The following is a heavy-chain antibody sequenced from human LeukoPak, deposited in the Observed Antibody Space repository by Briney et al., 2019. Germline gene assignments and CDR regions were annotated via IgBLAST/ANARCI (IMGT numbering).Heavy chain of an antibody. CDR2: INEDGTSA. D-gene: IGHD5-18*01. CDR3: ARVPTNSYGFGQ. Sequence: GGSLRLSCAASGFGFSVYWMHWVRQAPGKGLVWVAHINEDGTSASHAGSVEGRFTISRDNAKNTLYLQMNSLTVEDTAVYYCARVPTNSYGFGQWGQGSLVTVSS. CDR1: GFGFSVYW. V-gene: IGHV3-74*01. J-gene: IGHJ4*02.